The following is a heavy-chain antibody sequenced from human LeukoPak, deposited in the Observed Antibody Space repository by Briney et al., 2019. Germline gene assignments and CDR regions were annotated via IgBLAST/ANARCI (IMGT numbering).Heavy chain of an antibody. CDR1: GFTFSSYA. V-gene: IGHV3-66*01. CDR3: ARDLFDY. CDR2: IYSGGST. Sequence: QSGGSLRLSCAASGFTFSSYAMSWVRQAPGKGLEWVSVIYSGGSTYYADSVKGRFTISRDNSKNTLYLQMNSLRAEDTAVYYCARDLFDYWGQGTLVTVSS. J-gene: IGHJ4*02.